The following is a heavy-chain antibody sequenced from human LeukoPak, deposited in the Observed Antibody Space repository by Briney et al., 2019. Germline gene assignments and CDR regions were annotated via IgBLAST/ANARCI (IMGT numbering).Heavy chain of an antibody. CDR2: INPNSGGT. D-gene: IGHD6-19*01. Sequence: ASVKVSCKASGGTFSSYAISWVRQAPGQGLEWMGWINPNSGGTNYAQKFQGRVTMTRDTSISTAYMELSRLRSDDTAVYYCAREGWISFDYWGQGTLVTVSS. V-gene: IGHV1-2*02. CDR1: GGTFSSYA. J-gene: IGHJ4*02. CDR3: AREGWISFDY.